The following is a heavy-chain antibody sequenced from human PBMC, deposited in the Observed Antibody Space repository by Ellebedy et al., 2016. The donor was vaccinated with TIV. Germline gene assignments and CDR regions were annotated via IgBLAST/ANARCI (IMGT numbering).Heavy chain of an antibody. J-gene: IGHJ5*02. CDR3: AKDRYNGRERWFDP. V-gene: IGHV3-30*18. CDR2: ISYDGSNK. Sequence: GESLKISCAASGFIFRNYGMHWVRQAPGKGLEWVAFISYDGSNKYHTDSVKGRLTISSDNSNNTVYLQMNSLRPEDTAVYYCAKDRYNGRERWFDPWGQGTPVTVSS. CDR1: GFIFRNYG. D-gene: IGHD1-14*01.